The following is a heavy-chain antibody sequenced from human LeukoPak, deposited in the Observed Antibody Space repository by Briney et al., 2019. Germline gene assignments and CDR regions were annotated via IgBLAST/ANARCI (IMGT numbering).Heavy chain of an antibody. Sequence: GGSLRLSCEGSGFPFGTYGMTWVRHAPGRGLEWVATISGSGVSIYYADSVKGRFTISRDNNENTVSLQMNSLRVEDTALYYCAKVGWYGDLEHWGQGTQVAVSS. CDR3: AKVGWYGDLEH. V-gene: IGHV3-23*01. CDR2: ISGSGVSI. J-gene: IGHJ1*01. CDR1: GFPFGTYG. D-gene: IGHD3-10*01.